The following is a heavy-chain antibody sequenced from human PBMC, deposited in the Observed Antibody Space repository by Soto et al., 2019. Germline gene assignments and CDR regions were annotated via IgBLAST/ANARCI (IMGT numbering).Heavy chain of an antibody. J-gene: IGHJ4*02. CDR3: ARREIQGPIDY. CDR1: GYSISSSNW. Sequence: QVQLLESGPGLVKPSDPLYLTCAVSGYSISSSNWWGWIRQPPGKGLEWIGYIYYSGTTYYNPSLKSRVTMSVDTSKNQFSLKLTSVTAVDTAVYYCARREIQGPIDYWGQGTLVTVSS. D-gene: IGHD1-26*01. V-gene: IGHV4-28*01. CDR2: IYYSGTT.